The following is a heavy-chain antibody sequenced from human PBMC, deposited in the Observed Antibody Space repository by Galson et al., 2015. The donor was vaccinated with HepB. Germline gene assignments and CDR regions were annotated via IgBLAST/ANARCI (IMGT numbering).Heavy chain of an antibody. CDR2: ISSSTNYI. V-gene: IGHV3-21*01. Sequence: SLRLSCAASGFTFSTYTMHWVRQAPGKGLEWVSSISSSTNYIYYADSLKGRFTISRDNAKNSLYLQMNSLRAEDTAVYYCARGIPVVAATIGSLDSWGQGTLVTVSS. J-gene: IGHJ4*02. D-gene: IGHD2-15*01. CDR1: GFTFSTYT. CDR3: ARGIPVVAATIGSLDS.